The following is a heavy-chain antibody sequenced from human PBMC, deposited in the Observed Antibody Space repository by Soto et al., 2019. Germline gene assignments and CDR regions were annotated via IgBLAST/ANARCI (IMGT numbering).Heavy chain of an antibody. CDR3: ARDTVTIYGSGSYYTNWFDP. D-gene: IGHD3-10*01. Sequence: SETLSLTCTVSGGSISRGDYYWSWIRQPPGKGLEWIGYIYYSGSTYYNPSLKSRVTISVGTSKNQFSLKLSSVTAADTAVYYCARDTVTIYGSGSYYTNWFDPWGQGTLVTVSS. V-gene: IGHV4-30-4*01. CDR2: IYYSGST. J-gene: IGHJ5*02. CDR1: GGSISRGDYY.